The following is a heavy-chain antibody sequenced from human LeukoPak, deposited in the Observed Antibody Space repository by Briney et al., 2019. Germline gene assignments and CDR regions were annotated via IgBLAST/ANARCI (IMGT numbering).Heavy chain of an antibody. CDR3: ARGGRWLQQAPYYFDY. J-gene: IGHJ4*02. D-gene: IGHD5-24*01. CDR2: IWYDGSNK. CDR1: GFTFSSYG. V-gene: IGHV3-33*08. Sequence: GGSLRLSCAASGFTFSSYGMRWLRQAPGKGLEWVAVIWYDGSNKYYADSVKGRFTISRDNSENTLYLQMNSLRAEDTAVYYCARGGRWLQQAPYYFDYWGQGTLVTVSS.